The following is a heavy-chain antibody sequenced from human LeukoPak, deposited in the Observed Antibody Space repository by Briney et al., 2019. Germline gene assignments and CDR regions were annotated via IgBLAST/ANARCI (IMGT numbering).Heavy chain of an antibody. CDR1: GFTFSSYA. V-gene: IGHV3-30-3*01. D-gene: IGHD1-26*01. J-gene: IGHJ4*02. CDR3: ARKSGSYYFPLDY. CDR2: TSYDGSNK. Sequence: PGGSLRLSCAASGFTFSSYAMHWVRQAPGKGLEWVAVTSYDGSNKYYADSVKGRFTISRDNSKNTLYLQMNSLRAEDTAVYYCARKSGSYYFPLDYWGQGTLLTVSS.